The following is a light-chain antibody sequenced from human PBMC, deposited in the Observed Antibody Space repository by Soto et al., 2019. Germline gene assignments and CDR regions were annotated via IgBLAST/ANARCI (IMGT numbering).Light chain of an antibody. CDR3: QQYNNSPEYT. CDR2: GAS. J-gene: IGKJ2*01. V-gene: IGKV3-20*01. Sequence: EIVLTQSPGTVSWSPGERATLSCRASQSVSSRYLAWYQQKPGQAPRLLIYGASNRATGIPDRFSGSGSGTDFTITISRLEPEDFAVYFCQQYNNSPEYTSGQRTKLEIK. CDR1: QSVSSRY.